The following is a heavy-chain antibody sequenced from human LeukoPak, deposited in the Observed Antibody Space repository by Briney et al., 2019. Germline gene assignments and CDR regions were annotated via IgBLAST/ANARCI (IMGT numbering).Heavy chain of an antibody. J-gene: IGHJ4*02. CDR3: ARVNINNWHSCDY. CDR1: GGSISSNNW. V-gene: IGHV4-4*02. CDR2: IYHSGSP. Sequence: SETLSLTCAVSGGSISSNNWWGWVRQPPGKGLEWIGEIYHSGSPNYNPSLKSRVTISVDKSRNHFSLNLSSVAAADTAVYYCARVNINNWHSCDYWGQGTLVTVSS. D-gene: IGHD1-1*01.